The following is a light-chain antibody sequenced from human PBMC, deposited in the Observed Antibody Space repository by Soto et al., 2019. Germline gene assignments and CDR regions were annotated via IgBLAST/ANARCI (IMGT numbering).Light chain of an antibody. CDR3: QKGNSLPPFT. CDR2: AAS. CDR1: QSLTRW. J-gene: IGKJ3*01. Sequence: DFQMTQSPSSVSASVGDRVTITCRATQSLTRWLAWYQQKPGQAPKLLIYAASTWHSGVSSRFSGTGSGTDFSLTINNLQPEDVATYYCQKGNSLPPFTFGPGTRVDI. V-gene: IGKV1D-12*01.